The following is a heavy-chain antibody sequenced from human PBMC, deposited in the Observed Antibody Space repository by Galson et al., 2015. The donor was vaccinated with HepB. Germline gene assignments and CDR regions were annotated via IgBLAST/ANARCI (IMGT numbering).Heavy chain of an antibody. D-gene: IGHD2-2*01. CDR2: IWYDGSNK. Sequence: SLRLSCAASGFTFSSYGMHWVRQAPGKGLEWVAVIWYDGSNKYYADSVKGRFTISRDNSKNTLYLQMNSLRAEDTAVYYCARAAEGVVPAAGGDYYYGMDVWGQGTTVTVSS. CDR1: GFTFSSYG. J-gene: IGHJ6*02. V-gene: IGHV3-33*01. CDR3: ARAAEGVVPAAGGDYYYGMDV.